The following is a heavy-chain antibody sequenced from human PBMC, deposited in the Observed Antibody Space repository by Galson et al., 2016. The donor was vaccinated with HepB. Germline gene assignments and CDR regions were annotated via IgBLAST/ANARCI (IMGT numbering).Heavy chain of an antibody. Sequence: PALVKPTQTLTLTCSLSGFSLSTPGVRVGWVRQAPGRALEWLALMYWDDDKRFSPSLGSRLTITTDAFKNQVVLTLTNTAPADTATYFCVYSPPGRGFSYGYLDYWGQGTLVTGSS. J-gene: IGHJ4*02. CDR3: VYSPPGRGFSYGYLDY. CDR2: MYWDDDK. D-gene: IGHD5-18*01. CDR1: GFSLSTPGVR. V-gene: IGHV2-5*02.